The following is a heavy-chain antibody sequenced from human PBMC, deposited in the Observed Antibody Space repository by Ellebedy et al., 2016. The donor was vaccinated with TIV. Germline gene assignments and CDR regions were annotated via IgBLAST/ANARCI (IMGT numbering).Heavy chain of an antibody. CDR3: ARFITMVVVVMPSDAFDI. D-gene: IGHD3-22*01. V-gene: IGHV4-30-4*01. CDR2: IYYSGST. Sequence: MPSETLSLTCTVSGGSISSGDYYWSWIRQPPGKGLEWIGCIYYSGSTYYNPSLKSRVSISVDTSKNQFSLKLSSVTAADTAVYYCARFITMVVVVMPSDAFDIWGQGTMVTVSS. J-gene: IGHJ3*02. CDR1: GGSISSGDYY.